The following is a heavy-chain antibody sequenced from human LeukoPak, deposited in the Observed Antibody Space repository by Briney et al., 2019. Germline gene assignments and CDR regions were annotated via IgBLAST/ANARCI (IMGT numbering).Heavy chain of an antibody. CDR2: ISGGGDAT. D-gene: IGHD5-18*01. V-gene: IGHV3-23*01. CDR3: ARGAMATYYYYYYMDV. J-gene: IGHJ6*03. Sequence: GGSLRLSCAASDFTFSTYAMSWVRQAPGKGLEWVSTISGGGDATYYADSVKGRFTISRDNSKNTLYLQMNSLRAEDTAVYCCARGAMATYYYYYYMDVWGKGTTVTISS. CDR1: DFTFSTYA.